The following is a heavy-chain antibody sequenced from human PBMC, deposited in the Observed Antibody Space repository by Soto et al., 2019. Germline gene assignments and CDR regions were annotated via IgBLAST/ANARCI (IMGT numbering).Heavy chain of an antibody. Sequence: GASLKISCRCSGYTFSNFWIAWVRYLPGKGLEWMGIIYPGDHETRYSPSFHGKVTISADKSINTAYLQWSSLEASDSAFYYCARSPRSSPYFDYWGQGALVTVSS. CDR1: GYTFSNFW. V-gene: IGHV5-51*01. CDR2: IYPGDHET. CDR3: ARSPRSSPYFDY. D-gene: IGHD6-13*01. J-gene: IGHJ4*02.